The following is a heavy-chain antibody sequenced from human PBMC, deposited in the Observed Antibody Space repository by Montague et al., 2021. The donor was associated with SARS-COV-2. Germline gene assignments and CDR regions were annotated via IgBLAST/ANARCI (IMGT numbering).Heavy chain of an antibody. CDR2: IYNSGST. D-gene: IGHD6-13*01. V-gene: IGHV4-59*01. CDR1: GGSISRYS. Sequence: SETLSLTCTVSGGSISRYSWTWIRQPPGKGLEWIGYIYNSGSTNYNPSLTSRVTISVDTSKNQFSLKLSSVAAADTAVYYCASVGRGSSWYEVAFDIWGQGTMVTVSS. J-gene: IGHJ3*02. CDR3: ASVGRGSSWYEVAFDI.